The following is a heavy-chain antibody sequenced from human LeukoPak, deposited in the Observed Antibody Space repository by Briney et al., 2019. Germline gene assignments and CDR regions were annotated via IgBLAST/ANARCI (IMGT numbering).Heavy chain of an antibody. V-gene: IGHV3-30*02. CDR1: GFTFSNYG. D-gene: IGHD3-10*01. CDR3: AKDSSMVRGDYDYFDY. Sequence: GGSLRLSCTASGFTFSNYGMHWVRQAPGKGLEWVAFVRYDESTKFYADSVKGRFTISRDNSKNTLYLQMNSLRAEDTAVYYCAKDSSMVRGDYDYFDYWGQGTLVTVSS. CDR2: VRYDESTK. J-gene: IGHJ4*02.